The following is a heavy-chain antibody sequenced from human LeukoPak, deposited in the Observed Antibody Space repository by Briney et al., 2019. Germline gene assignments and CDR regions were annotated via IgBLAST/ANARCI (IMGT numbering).Heavy chain of an antibody. CDR3: AKGPRYYYDSSGQYFDY. CDR1: GFTVSSNY. Sequence: GGSLRLSCAASGFTVSSNYMSWVRQAPGKGLEWVSVIYSGGSTYYADSVKGRFTISRDNSKNTLYLQMNSLRAEDTAVYYCAKGPRYYYDSSGQYFDYWGQGTLVTVSS. CDR2: IYSGGST. D-gene: IGHD3-22*01. J-gene: IGHJ4*02. V-gene: IGHV3-53*01.